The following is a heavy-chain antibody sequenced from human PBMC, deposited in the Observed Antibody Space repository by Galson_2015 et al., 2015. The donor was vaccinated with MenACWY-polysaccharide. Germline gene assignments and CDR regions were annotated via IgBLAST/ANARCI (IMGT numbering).Heavy chain of an antibody. CDR2: VGGSSDGR. CDR1: NVTLRKYA. D-gene: IGHD6-13*01. Sequence: SLRLSCAVSNVTLRKYAMSWVRQPPGKGLEWVSTVGGSSDGRYYADSVKGRFTISRDNSKNTLYLQMNSLRAEDTAIYYCAKDAIAGIVLTPLRIPLQRWGQGTLVAVSS. V-gene: IGHV3-23*01. CDR3: AKDAIAGIVLTPLRIPLQR. J-gene: IGHJ1*01.